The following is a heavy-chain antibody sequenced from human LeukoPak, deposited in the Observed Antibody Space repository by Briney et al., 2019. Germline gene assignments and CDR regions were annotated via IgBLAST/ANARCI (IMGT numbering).Heavy chain of an antibody. D-gene: IGHD3-22*01. V-gene: IGHV4-34*01. CDR2: IDHSGST. J-gene: IGHJ4*02. Sequence: SETLSLTCAVYGGSFSGYYWSWIRQPPGKGLEWIGEIDHSGSTNYNPSLKSRVTISVDTSKNQFSLKLSSVTAADTAVYYCARELTYYYDSSDRAYWGQGTLVTVSS. CDR1: GGSFSGYY. CDR3: ARELTYYYDSSDRAY.